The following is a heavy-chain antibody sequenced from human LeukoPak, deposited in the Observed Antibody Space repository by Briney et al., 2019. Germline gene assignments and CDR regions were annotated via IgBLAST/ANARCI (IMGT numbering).Heavy chain of an antibody. Sequence: GALRLSCAASGFNFNKYDMTWARQAPGKGLEWVSTITGRSDKTYYTDSVKGRFVTSRDNSKDTLYLQMNSLRAEDTALYYCAKGGWLDDLGQGALVTVSS. CDR3: AKGGWLDD. V-gene: IGHV3-23*01. CDR2: ITGRSDKT. J-gene: IGHJ4*02. CDR1: GFNFNKYD. D-gene: IGHD6-19*01.